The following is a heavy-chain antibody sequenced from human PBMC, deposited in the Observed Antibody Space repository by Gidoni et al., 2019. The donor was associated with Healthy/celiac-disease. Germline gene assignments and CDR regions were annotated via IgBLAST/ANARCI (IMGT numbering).Heavy chain of an antibody. D-gene: IGHD3-10*01. CDR2: ISYDGSNK. J-gene: IGHJ4*02. CDR1: GFTFSSYA. V-gene: IGHV3-30-3*01. CDR3: ARDYRWFGELIRSGDYYFDY. Sequence: QLQLVESGGGVVQPGRSLRLPCAASGFTFSSYAMHWVRQAPGKGLEWVAVISYDGSNKYYADSVKGRFTISRDNSKNTLYLQMNSLRAEDTAVYYCARDYRWFGELIRSGDYYFDYWGQGTLVTVSS.